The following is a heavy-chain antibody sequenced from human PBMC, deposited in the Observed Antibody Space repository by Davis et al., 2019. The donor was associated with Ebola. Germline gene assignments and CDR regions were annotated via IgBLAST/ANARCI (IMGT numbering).Heavy chain of an antibody. V-gene: IGHV4-34*01. Sequence: LETLSLTCAVYGGTFSDYYYYWIRQTPGKGLEWIGETTHSGITNYNPSLKSRVTISVDTSKNQFSLKLSSVTAADTAVYYCAREGSGWFYYYYGMDVWGQGTTVTVSS. CDR2: TTHSGIT. J-gene: IGHJ6*02. CDR1: GGTFSDYY. D-gene: IGHD6-19*01. CDR3: AREGSGWFYYYYGMDV.